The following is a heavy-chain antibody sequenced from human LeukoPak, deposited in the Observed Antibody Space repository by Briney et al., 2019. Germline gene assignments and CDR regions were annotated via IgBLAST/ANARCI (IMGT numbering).Heavy chain of an antibody. V-gene: IGHV1-18*01. CDR2: ISGYNNNT. J-gene: IGHJ6*03. CDR3: ARYDGDRPLNKYYMEV. D-gene: IGHD4-17*01. Sequence: ASVKVSCKSSGYTFSSYGITWVRQAPGQGLEWMGWISGYNNNTDYAKKFQGRVTMTTDIAMSTAYMELRSLRYDETAVYYCARYDGDRPLNKYYMEVWGTGTTVTVSS. CDR1: GYTFSSYG.